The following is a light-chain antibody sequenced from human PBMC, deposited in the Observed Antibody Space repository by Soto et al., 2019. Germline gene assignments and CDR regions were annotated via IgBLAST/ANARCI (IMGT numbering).Light chain of an antibody. CDR3: LQDYNYPRT. CDR2: GAS. Sequence: AIQMTQSPSSLSAFVGDRVTIACRASQGIRSDLGWYQQKPGKAPKLLIYGASSLQSGVPSRFSGSGSGTDFTLTISSLQPEDFATYYFLQDYNYPRTFGQGTKVEIK. CDR1: QGIRSD. J-gene: IGKJ1*01. V-gene: IGKV1-6*01.